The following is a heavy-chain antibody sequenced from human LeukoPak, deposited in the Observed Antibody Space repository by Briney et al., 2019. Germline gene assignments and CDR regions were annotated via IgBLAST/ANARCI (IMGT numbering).Heavy chain of an antibody. V-gene: IGHV3-11*03. CDR2: ISSSSSYT. CDR3: ARSYGDYVDY. Sequence: PGGSLRLSCAASGFTFSSYAMSWVRQAPGKGLEWVSYISSSSSYTNYADSVKGRFTISRDNAKNSLYLQMNSLRAEDTAVYYCARSYGDYVDYWGQGTLVTVSS. D-gene: IGHD4-17*01. J-gene: IGHJ4*02. CDR1: GFTFSSYA.